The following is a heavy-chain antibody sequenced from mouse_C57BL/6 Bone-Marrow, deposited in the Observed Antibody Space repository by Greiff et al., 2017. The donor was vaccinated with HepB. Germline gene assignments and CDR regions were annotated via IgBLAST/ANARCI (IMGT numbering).Heavy chain of an antibody. D-gene: IGHD1-1*01. V-gene: IGHV1-64*01. Sequence: QVQLQQPGAELVKPGASVKLSCKASGYTFTSYWMHWVKQRPGQGLEWIGRIHPNSGSTNYNEKFKSKATLTVDKSSSTAYMQLSSLTSEYSAVYYCARTVVALYYVDYWGQGTTLTVSS. CDR3: ARTVVALYYVDY. J-gene: IGHJ2*01. CDR1: GYTFTSYW. CDR2: IHPNSGST.